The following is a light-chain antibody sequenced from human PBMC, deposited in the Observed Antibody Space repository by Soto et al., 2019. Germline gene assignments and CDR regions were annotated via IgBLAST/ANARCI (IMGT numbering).Light chain of an antibody. CDR3: QQRSAWPRNT. CDR2: DIS. Sequence: DIVLPQFPATLSLSPGERATLSCRASQRVSSYLAWYQRKPGQAPRLLIYDISNRATGIPARFIGSGSGTDFPLTISSLEPEDSAVYYCQQRSAWPRNTFGQWNKLEIK. CDR1: QRVSSY. V-gene: IGKV3-11*01. J-gene: IGKJ2*01.